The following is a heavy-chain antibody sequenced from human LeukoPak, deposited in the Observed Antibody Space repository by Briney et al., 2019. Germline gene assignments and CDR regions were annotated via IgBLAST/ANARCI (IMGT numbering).Heavy chain of an antibody. V-gene: IGHV4-59*01. CDR3: ARDSAYYDSSGYYEYYFDY. CDR2: IYYSGST. Sequence: KPSETLSLTCTVSGGSISSYYWSWIRQPPGKGLEWIGYIYYSGSTNYNPSLKSRVTISVDTSKNQFSLKPSSVTAADTAVYYCARDSAYYDSSGYYEYYFDYWGQGTLVTVSS. CDR1: GGSISSYY. J-gene: IGHJ4*02. D-gene: IGHD3-22*01.